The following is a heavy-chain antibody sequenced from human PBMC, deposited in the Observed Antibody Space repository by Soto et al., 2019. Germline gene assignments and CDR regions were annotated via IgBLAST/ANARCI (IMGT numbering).Heavy chain of an antibody. D-gene: IGHD3-3*01. Sequence: QVQLQQWGAGLLKPSETLSLTCAVYGGSFSGYYWSWIRQPPGKGLEWIGEINHSGSTNYNPSLKSRVTISVDTSKNQFFRKLSSVTAADTAVYYCARGSNDFWRYLRSFDYWGQGTLVTVSS. CDR2: INHSGST. CDR1: GGSFSGYY. J-gene: IGHJ4*02. CDR3: ARGSNDFWRYLRSFDY. V-gene: IGHV4-34*01.